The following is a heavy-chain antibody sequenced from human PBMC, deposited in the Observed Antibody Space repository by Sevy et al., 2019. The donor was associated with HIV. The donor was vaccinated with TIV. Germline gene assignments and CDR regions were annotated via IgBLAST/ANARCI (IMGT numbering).Heavy chain of an antibody. J-gene: IGHJ4*02. V-gene: IGHV3-53*01. D-gene: IGHD6-19*01. Sequence: QQSQTLSLTCAASGFTVSSNYMSWVRQAPGKGLEWVSVIYSGGSTYSADSVKGRFTISRDNSKNTLYLQMNSLRAEDTAVYYCAREGVGVAGTGYFDYWGQGTLVTVSS. CDR1: GFTVSSNY. CDR2: IYSGGST. CDR3: AREGVGVAGTGYFDY.